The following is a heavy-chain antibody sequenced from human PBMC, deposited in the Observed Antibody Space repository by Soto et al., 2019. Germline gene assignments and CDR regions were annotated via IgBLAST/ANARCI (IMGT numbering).Heavy chain of an antibody. CDR1: GGSIVNNY. Sequence: PSETLSLTCTVSGGSIVNNYWSWIRRSPGKGLEWIGYIYYTGSTNYNPSLKSRATMSVDTSKNQFSLKLSSVTAADTAIYYCARVVRFLEWYGYFYPWVRGTMVTVSS. CDR2: IYYTGST. D-gene: IGHD3-3*01. V-gene: IGHV4-59*01. J-gene: IGHJ5*02. CDR3: ARVVRFLEWYGYFYP.